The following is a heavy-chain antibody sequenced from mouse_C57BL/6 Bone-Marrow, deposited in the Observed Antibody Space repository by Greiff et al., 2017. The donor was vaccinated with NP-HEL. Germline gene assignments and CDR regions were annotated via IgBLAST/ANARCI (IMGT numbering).Heavy chain of an antibody. CDR3: TTLITTVNRFAY. Sequence: EVQLQQSGAELVRPGASVKLSCTASGFNIKDDYMHWVKQRPEQGLEWIGWIDPENGDTEYASKFQGKATITADTSSNTAYLQLSSLTSEDTAVYYCTTLITTVNRFAYWGQGTLVTVSA. D-gene: IGHD1-1*01. CDR1: GFNIKDDY. J-gene: IGHJ3*01. V-gene: IGHV14-4*01. CDR2: IDPENGDT.